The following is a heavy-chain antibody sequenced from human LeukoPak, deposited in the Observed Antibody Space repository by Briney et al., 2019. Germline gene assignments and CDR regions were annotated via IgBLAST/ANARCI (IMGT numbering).Heavy chain of an antibody. Sequence: PGGSLRLSCAASGFTFSSYGMHWVRQAPGKGLEWVAVISYDGSNKYYADSVKGRFTISRDNSENTLYLQMNSLRAEDTAVYYCAKDLGYGDYGGGMDVWGQGTTVTVSS. CDR3: AKDLGYGDYGGGMDV. V-gene: IGHV3-30*18. CDR2: ISYDGSNK. J-gene: IGHJ6*02. D-gene: IGHD4-17*01. CDR1: GFTFSSYG.